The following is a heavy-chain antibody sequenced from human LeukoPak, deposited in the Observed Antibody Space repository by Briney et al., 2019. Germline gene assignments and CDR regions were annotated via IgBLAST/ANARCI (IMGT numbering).Heavy chain of an antibody. D-gene: IGHD6-19*01. CDR3: ARGPYSSGWISIDY. V-gene: IGHV1-2*02. J-gene: IGHJ4*02. Sequence: ASVKVSCKASGYTFTGYYMHWVRQAPGQGLEWMGWINPNSGGTNYAQKFQGRVTMTRDTSISTAYMELSRLRSDDTAVYYCARGPYSSGWISIDYWGQGTLVTVSS. CDR2: INPNSGGT. CDR1: GYTFTGYY.